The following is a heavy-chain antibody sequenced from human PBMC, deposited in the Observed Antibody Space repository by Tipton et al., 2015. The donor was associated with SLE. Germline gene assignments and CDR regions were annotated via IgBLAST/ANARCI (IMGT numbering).Heavy chain of an antibody. CDR3: ARGLFFRP. D-gene: IGHD2/OR15-2a*01. V-gene: IGHV4-34*01. CDR1: GGSFSGYY. Sequence: TLSLTCAVYGGSFSGYYWSWIRQPPGKGLEWIGEINHSGSTSYNPSLKSRVTISVDTSKNQFSLKLSSVTAADTAVYYCARGLFFRPWGQGTLVTVSS. CDR2: INHSGST. J-gene: IGHJ5*02.